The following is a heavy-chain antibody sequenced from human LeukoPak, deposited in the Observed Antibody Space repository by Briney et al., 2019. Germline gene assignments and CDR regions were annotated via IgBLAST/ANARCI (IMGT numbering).Heavy chain of an antibody. Sequence: ASVTVSCKASGFPFTTYYMHWVRQAPGQGLEWMGIISPTGGSTSYAQRVQGRVTMTRDTSTSTVYMELSSLRSEDTAVYYCARDQGGTTAYGMDVWGQGTTVTVSS. CDR1: GFPFTTYY. D-gene: IGHD1-1*01. CDR2: ISPTGGST. CDR3: ARDQGGTTAYGMDV. V-gene: IGHV1-46*01. J-gene: IGHJ6*02.